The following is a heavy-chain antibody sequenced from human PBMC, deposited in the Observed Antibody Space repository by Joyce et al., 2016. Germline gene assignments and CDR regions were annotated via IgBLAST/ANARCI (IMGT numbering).Heavy chain of an antibody. CDR1: GFYFSNYG. CDR3: AGGILTGYFDY. J-gene: IGHJ4*02. Sequence: QGQLVESGGGVVQHGRSLRLSCAASGFYFSNYGMHWVRQAPGKVLEWVAVISYDGSNKHYGESGKGRLAISRDNAKNTLYLQMNSLRAEDTAVYYCAGGILTGYFDYWGQGTLVTVSS. D-gene: IGHD3-9*01. CDR2: ISYDGSNK. V-gene: IGHV3-30*03.